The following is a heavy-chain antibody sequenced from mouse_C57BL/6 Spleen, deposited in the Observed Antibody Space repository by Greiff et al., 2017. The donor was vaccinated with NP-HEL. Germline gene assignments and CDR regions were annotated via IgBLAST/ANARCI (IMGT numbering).Heavy chain of an antibody. CDR3: ARQSPYYSNPWFAY. CDR1: GFTFSSYG. CDR2: ISSGGSYT. D-gene: IGHD2-5*01. V-gene: IGHV5-6*01. J-gene: IGHJ3*01. Sequence: DVHLVESGGDLVKPGGSLKLSCAASGFTFSSYGMSWVRQTPDKRLEWVATISSGGSYTYYPDSVKGRFTISRDNAKNPLYLQMSSLKSEDTAMYYCARQSPYYSNPWFAYWGQGTLVTVSA.